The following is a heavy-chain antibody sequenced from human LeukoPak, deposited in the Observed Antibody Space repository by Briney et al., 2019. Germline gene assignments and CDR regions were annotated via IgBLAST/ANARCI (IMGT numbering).Heavy chain of an antibody. CDR3: ARVSLVRGAPDYYFDY. Sequence: SETLSLTCTVSGGSVSGGDYFWSWIRQPPGKGLEWIGHIYYSGSTYYNPSLKSRVTISVDTSKNQFSLKLSSVTAADTAVYYCARVSLVRGAPDYYFDYWGQGTLVTVSS. CDR2: IYYSGST. CDR1: GGSVSGGDYF. D-gene: IGHD3-10*01. V-gene: IGHV4-30-4*02. J-gene: IGHJ4*02.